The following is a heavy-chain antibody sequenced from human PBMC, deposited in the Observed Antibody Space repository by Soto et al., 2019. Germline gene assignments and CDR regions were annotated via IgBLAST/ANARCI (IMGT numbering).Heavy chain of an antibody. CDR1: GGTFSSYA. CDR2: IIPIFGTA. CDR3: ARDGAVAGPEDYYYYGMDV. J-gene: IGHJ6*02. D-gene: IGHD6-19*01. Sequence: QVQLVQSGAEVKKPGSSVKVSCKASGGTFSSYAISWVRQAPGQGLEWMGGIIPIFGTANYAQKFQGRVTITADESTSTAYRELSSLRSEDTAVYYCARDGAVAGPEDYYYYGMDVWGQGTTVTVSS. V-gene: IGHV1-69*01.